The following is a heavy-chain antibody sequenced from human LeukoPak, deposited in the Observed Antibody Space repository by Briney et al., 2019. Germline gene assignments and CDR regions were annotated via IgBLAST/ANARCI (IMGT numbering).Heavy chain of an antibody. CDR1: GFTFSSYG. CDR3: ARAVTYYYDSSGYYWYYFDY. V-gene: IGHV3-23*01. J-gene: IGHJ4*02. CDR2: ISGSGGGT. D-gene: IGHD3-22*01. Sequence: GGSLRLSCAASGFTFSSYGMSWVRQAPGKGLEWVSAISGSGGGTYYADSVKGRFTISRDNSKNTLYLQMNSLRAEDTAVYYCARAVTYYYDSSGYYWYYFDYWGQGTLVTVSS.